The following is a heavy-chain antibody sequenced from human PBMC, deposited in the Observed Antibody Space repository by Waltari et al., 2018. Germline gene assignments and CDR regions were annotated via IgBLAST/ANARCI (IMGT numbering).Heavy chain of an antibody. D-gene: IGHD6-19*01. Sequence: EVQLVESGGGLVQPGRSLRLSCAASGFTFYDYSLHLVRQTPGKGLEWVSGISWNRGTIAYADSVKGRFTISRDNAKNSLYLQMNSLRTEDTALYYCVKDINIGGQWLALRGDSWGQGTLVTVSS. J-gene: IGHJ4*02. CDR3: VKDINIGGQWLALRGDS. V-gene: IGHV3-9*01. CDR2: ISWNRGTI. CDR1: GFTFYDYS.